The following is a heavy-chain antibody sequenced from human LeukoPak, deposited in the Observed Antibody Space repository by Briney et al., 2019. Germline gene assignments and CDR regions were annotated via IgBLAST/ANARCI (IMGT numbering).Heavy chain of an antibody. J-gene: IGHJ6*03. Sequence: SETLSLTCSVSGYSISSGYYWGWIRQPPGKGLEWIGSIFHSGSTYYNPSLKSRVTISVDTSKYQFTLKLTSVTAADTAVYYCARDRKYCTSTTCHSSMDDWGKGTTVTVSS. CDR1: GYSISSGYY. CDR3: ARDRKYCTSTTCHSSMDD. D-gene: IGHD2-2*01. CDR2: IFHSGST. V-gene: IGHV4-38-2*02.